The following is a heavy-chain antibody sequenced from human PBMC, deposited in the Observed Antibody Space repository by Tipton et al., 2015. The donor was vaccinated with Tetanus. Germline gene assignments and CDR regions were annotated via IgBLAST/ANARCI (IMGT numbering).Heavy chain of an antibody. CDR3: AKEFQRARIRFFDS. CDR1: GFTFISYT. J-gene: IGHJ4*02. Sequence: SLRLSCAASGFTFISYTMTWVRQAPGKGLEWVAVIPFDGRNERYADSVKGRFIISRDNSKNTLYLQMNSLRPEDTAVYYCAKEFQRARIRFFDSWGQGTQVTASS. V-gene: IGHV3-30*18. CDR2: IPFDGRNE. D-gene: IGHD2-15*01.